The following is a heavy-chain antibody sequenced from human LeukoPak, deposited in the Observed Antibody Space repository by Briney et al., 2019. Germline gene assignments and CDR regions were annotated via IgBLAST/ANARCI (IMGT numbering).Heavy chain of an antibody. CDR2: INHNGNVN. J-gene: IGHJ6*02. Sequence: GGSLRLSCAASGFTFSSYWMNWARQAPGKGLEWVASINHNGNVNYYVDSVKGRFTISRDSAKNSLYLQMSNLRAEDTAVYFCARGGVLNVWGQGATVTVSS. V-gene: IGHV3-7*03. D-gene: IGHD3-16*01. CDR3: ARGGVLNV. CDR1: GFTFSSYW.